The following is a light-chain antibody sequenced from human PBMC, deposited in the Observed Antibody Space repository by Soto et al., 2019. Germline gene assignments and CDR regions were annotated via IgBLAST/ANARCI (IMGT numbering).Light chain of an antibody. J-gene: IGKJ4*01. CDR1: QTVSSNY. V-gene: IGKV3-20*01. Sequence: EIILTQSPDTLSLSPGERATLYCRASQTVSSNYLAWCQQRPGQAPRLLIYGASSRATGIPDRFSGRGSGTDFTLTISGLEPEDFGVYYCQQYGSSPLLSFGGGTKVDI. CDR2: GAS. CDR3: QQYGSSPLLS.